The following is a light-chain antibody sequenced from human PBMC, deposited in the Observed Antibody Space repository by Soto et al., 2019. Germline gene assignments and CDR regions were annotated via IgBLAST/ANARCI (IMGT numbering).Light chain of an antibody. CDR2: SAS. CDR3: QQANSFPRT. V-gene: IGKV1-12*01. J-gene: IGKJ1*01. CDR1: QGIGSW. Sequence: DLQMTQSPSSMSASVGDRVTITCRASQGIGSWVAWYQQKPGKAPKLLIYSASSLQSGVPSRFSGSGSGTDFTLTISSLQPEDFATYYCQQANSFPRTFGQGTKVEIK.